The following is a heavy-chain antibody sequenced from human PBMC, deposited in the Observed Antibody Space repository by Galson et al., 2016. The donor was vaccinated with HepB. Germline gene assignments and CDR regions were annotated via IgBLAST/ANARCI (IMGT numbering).Heavy chain of an antibody. V-gene: IGHV1-69*13. CDR1: GGTSSSYA. CDR2: IIPLFGSS. J-gene: IGHJ3*02. Sequence: SVKVSCKASGGTSSSYAISWVRQAPGQGLEWVGGIIPLFGSSYYAQKFQGRVTITADESTSTAYMDLSSLRSEDTVLYYCARALVGGGGPDAFDIWGQGTVVTVSS. CDR3: ARALVGGGGPDAFDI. D-gene: IGHD3-10*01.